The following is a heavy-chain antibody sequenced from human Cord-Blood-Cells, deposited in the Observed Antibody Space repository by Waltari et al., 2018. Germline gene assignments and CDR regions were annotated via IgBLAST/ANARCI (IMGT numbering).Heavy chain of an antibody. CDR3: AADRHIAALPGPNWFDP. Sequence: QMQLVQSGPEVKKPGTSVKVSCKASGFTFTSSAVQWVRQARGQRLEWIGWIVVGSGNTNYAQKFQERDTITRDMSTSTAYMELSSLRSEDTAVYYCAADRHIAALPGPNWFDPWGQGTLVTVSS. CDR2: IVVGSGNT. D-gene: IGHD6-6*01. V-gene: IGHV1-58*01. CDR1: GFTFTSSA. J-gene: IGHJ5*02.